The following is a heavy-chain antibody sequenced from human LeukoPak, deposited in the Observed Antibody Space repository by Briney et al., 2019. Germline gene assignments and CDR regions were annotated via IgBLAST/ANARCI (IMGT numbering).Heavy chain of an antibody. CDR1: GFTFSSYW. J-gene: IGHJ6*03. V-gene: IGHV3-7*03. CDR3: AKAEGSSFYYYYYMDV. D-gene: IGHD6-6*01. Sequence: GGSLRLSCAASGFTFSSYWMSWVRQAPGKGLEWVANIKQDGSEKYYVDSVKGRFTISRDNAKNSLYLQMNSLRAEDTAVYYWAKAEGSSFYYYYYMDVWGKGTTVTVSS. CDR2: IKQDGSEK.